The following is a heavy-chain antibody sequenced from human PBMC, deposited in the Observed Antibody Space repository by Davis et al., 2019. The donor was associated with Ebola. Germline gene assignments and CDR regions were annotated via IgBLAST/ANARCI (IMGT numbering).Heavy chain of an antibody. V-gene: IGHV5-51*01. J-gene: IGHJ3*02. CDR3: ATLRRTITGMDDGFDI. CDR2: IYTGDSDT. CDR1: GYTFTRYW. Sequence: PGGSLRLSCKASGYTFTRYWIVWVRQLPGKGLEWMGIIYTGDSDTRYSPSFRGQVTISADKSIKTAFLQWSSLKASDTAIYYCATLRRTITGMDDGFDIWGQGTMVTVSS. D-gene: IGHD1-20*01.